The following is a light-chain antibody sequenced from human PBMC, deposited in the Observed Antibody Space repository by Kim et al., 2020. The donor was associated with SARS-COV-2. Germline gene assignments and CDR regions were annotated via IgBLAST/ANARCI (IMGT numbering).Light chain of an antibody. CDR1: SSDVGGYIY. CDR3: SSYTSSSLV. J-gene: IGLJ2*01. CDR2: DVS. V-gene: IGLV2-14*03. Sequence: PGQSITISCTGSSSDVGGYIYVSWYQQHPGKAPNLMIYDVSNRPSGVSNRFSGSKSGNTASLTISGLQTEDEADYYCSSYTSSSLVFGGGTQLTVL.